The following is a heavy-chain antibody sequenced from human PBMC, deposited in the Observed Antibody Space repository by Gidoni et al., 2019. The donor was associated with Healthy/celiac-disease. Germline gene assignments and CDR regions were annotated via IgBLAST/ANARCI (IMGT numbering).Heavy chain of an antibody. D-gene: IGHD1-1*01. CDR1: GFTFGDYA. V-gene: IGHV3-49*04. Sequence: EVQLVESGGGLVQPGRSLRLSCTASGFTFGDYAMSWVRQAPGKGLEWVGFIRSKAYGGTTEYAASVKGRFTISRDDSKSIAYLQMNSLKTEDTAVYYCTRDGYRGHYYYGMDVWGQGTTVTVSS. CDR2: IRSKAYGGTT. CDR3: TRDGYRGHYYYGMDV. J-gene: IGHJ6*02.